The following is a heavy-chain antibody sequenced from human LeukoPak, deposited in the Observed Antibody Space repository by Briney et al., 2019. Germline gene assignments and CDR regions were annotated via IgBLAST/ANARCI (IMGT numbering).Heavy chain of an antibody. CDR3: AGSYYYDMRAAYDVVI. V-gene: IGHV3-66*02. Sequence: GGSLRLSRAASGLTVRSNYMGWVRQAPGKGLEWVSVIYSGGSTYYADSVKGRLTISRDNSKNTLYLQMNSLRAEDTAVYYCAGSYYYDMRAAYDVVIWGQEPMVTVS. CDR2: IYSGGST. CDR1: GLTVRSNY. D-gene: IGHD3-22*01. J-gene: IGHJ3*02.